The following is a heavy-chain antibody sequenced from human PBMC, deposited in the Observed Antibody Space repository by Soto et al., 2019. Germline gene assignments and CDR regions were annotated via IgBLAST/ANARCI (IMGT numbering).Heavy chain of an antibody. J-gene: IGHJ5*02. D-gene: IGHD6-13*01. CDR1: GYTFTSYG. CDR2: ISAYNGNT. Sequence: QVQLVQSGAEVKKPGASVKVSCKASGYTFTSYGISWVRQAPGQGLEWMGWISAYNGNTNYAQKLQGGVTMTTDSSTSTAYMELRSLRSDDTAVYYCARDRLIAAAGVNWFDPWGQGTLVTVSS. CDR3: ARDRLIAAAGVNWFDP. V-gene: IGHV1-18*01.